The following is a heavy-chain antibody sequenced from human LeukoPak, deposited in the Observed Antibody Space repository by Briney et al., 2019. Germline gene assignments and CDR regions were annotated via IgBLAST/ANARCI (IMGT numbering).Heavy chain of an antibody. Sequence: SVKVSCKAFGGTFSSYAISWVRQAPGQGLEWMGGIIPIFGTANYAQKFQGRVTITADESTSTAYMELSSLRSEDTAVYYCARGIECSGGSCSETPFDYRGQGTLVTVSS. CDR1: GGTFSSYA. CDR2: IIPIFGTA. D-gene: IGHD2-15*01. J-gene: IGHJ4*02. V-gene: IGHV1-69*13. CDR3: ARGIECSGGSCSETPFDY.